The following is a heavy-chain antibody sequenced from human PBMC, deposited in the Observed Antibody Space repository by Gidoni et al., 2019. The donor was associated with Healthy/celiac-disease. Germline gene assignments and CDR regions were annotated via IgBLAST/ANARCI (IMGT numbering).Heavy chain of an antibody. J-gene: IGHJ2*01. CDR3: ARSLGWGDTAMVLYWYFDL. CDR2: IYYSGST. V-gene: IGHV4-59*08. D-gene: IGHD5-18*01. Sequence: IGYIYYSGSTNYNPSLKSRVTISVDTSKNQFSLKLSSVTAADTAVCYCARSLGWGDTAMVLYWYFDLWGRGTLVTVSS.